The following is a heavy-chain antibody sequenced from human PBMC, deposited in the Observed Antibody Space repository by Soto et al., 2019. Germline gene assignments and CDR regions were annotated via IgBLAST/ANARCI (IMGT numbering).Heavy chain of an antibody. D-gene: IGHD2-2*01. CDR3: ARSQGSSTSLEIYYYYYYGMDV. Sequence: QVQLVQSGAEVKKPGSSVKVSCKASGGTFSSYAISWVRQAPGQGLEWMGGIIPISGTANYAQKFQGRVTITADESTSTAYMGLGSLRSEDTALYYCARSQGSSTSLEIYYYYYYGMDVWGQGTTVTVSS. V-gene: IGHV1-69*01. J-gene: IGHJ6*02. CDR2: IIPISGTA. CDR1: GGTFSSYA.